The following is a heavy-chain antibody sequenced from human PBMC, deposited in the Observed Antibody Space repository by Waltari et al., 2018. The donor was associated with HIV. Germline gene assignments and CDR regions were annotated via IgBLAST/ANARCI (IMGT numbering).Heavy chain of an antibody. CDR2: IYWDDDK. Sequence: QITLKESGPTLVKPTQTLTLTCTFSGFSLTTRGVGVGWFRQPPGKALEWLALIYWDDDKRYSPSLSSRLTVTRDTSKNQVVLTMTNMDPVDTATYYCAHRDSSAYYFGFDPWGQGTLVTVSS. CDR1: GFSLTTRGVG. CDR3: AHRDSSAYYFGFDP. J-gene: IGHJ5*02. V-gene: IGHV2-5*02. D-gene: IGHD3-22*01.